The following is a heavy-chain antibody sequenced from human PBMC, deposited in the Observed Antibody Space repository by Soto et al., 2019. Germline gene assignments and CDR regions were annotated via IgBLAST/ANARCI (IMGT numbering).Heavy chain of an antibody. J-gene: IGHJ4*02. D-gene: IGHD1-26*01. V-gene: IGHV3-30*09. CDR2: ISYDGSNK. CDR3: AKEKSYSGSY. Sequence: GGSVGLSCSASRFTFSSYAMHWVRPAPGKGLEWVAVISYDGSNKYYADSVKGRVAISRDNSKNMLYLQLDSLRAEDTATYYCAKEKSYSGSYWGQGTLVTVSS. CDR1: RFTFSSYA.